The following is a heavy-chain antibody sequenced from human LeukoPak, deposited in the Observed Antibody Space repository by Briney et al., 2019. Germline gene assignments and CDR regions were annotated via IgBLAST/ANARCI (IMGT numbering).Heavy chain of an antibody. CDR1: GVSLRTGVNFRTSS. CDR3: ARYSGSYYYYYMDV. D-gene: IGHD1-26*01. CDR2: ISAYNGNT. Sequence: ASVKVSCKASGVSLRTGVNFRTSSFSWVRQAPGQWLEWMGWISAYNGNTTYAQKLQGRVTMTTDTSTTTAYMELRSLRSDDTAVYYCARYSGSYYYYYMDVWGKGTTVTVSS. V-gene: IGHV1-18*01. J-gene: IGHJ6*03.